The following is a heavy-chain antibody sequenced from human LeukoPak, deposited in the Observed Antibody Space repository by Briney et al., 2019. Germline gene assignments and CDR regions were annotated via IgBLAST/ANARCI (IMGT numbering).Heavy chain of an antibody. CDR2: ISSSSSTI. D-gene: IGHD3-3*01. CDR3: ARADRFWSGFSHLDY. V-gene: IGHV3-48*01. CDR1: GFTFSSYS. J-gene: IGHJ4*02. Sequence: GGSLRLSCAASGFTFSSYSMNWVRQAPGKGLEWVSYISSSSSTIYYADSVKGRFTISRDNAKNSLYLQMNSLRAEDTAVYYCARADRFWSGFSHLDYWGQGTLVTVSS.